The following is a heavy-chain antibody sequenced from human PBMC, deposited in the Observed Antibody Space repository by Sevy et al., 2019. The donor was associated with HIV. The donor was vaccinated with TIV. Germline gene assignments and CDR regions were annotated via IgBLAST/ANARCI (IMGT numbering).Heavy chain of an antibody. CDR2: IDWDDDK. CDR3: ARIRRTATVTTYYYYGMDV. V-gene: IGHV2-70*01. CDR1: GFSLSTSGMC. D-gene: IGHD4-4*01. Sequence: SGPTLVNPTQTLTLTCTFSGFSLSTSGMCVSWIRQPPGKALEWLALIDWDDDKYYSTSLKTRLTIPKDTSKNQVVLTMTNMDPVDTATYYCARIRRTATVTTYYYYGMDVWGQGTTVTVSS. J-gene: IGHJ6*02.